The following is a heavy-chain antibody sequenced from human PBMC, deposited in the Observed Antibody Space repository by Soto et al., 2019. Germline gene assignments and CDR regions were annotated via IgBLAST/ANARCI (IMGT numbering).Heavy chain of an antibody. Sequence: EVQLVESGGGLVKPGGSLRLSCAASGFTFSSYSMNWVRQAPGKGLEWVSSISSSSSYIYYADSVKGRFTISRDNAKNSLYLQINSLRAEDTAVYYCARPRDYGDYVHAFDIWGQGTMVTVSS. CDR3: ARPRDYGDYVHAFDI. J-gene: IGHJ3*02. CDR2: ISSSSSYI. D-gene: IGHD4-17*01. CDR1: GFTFSSYS. V-gene: IGHV3-21*01.